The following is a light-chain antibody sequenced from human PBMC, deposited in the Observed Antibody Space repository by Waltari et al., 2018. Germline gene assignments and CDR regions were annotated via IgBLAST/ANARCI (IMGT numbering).Light chain of an antibody. CDR3: ATWDESLRGRV. CDR1: RSNIGSNP. CDR2: GGN. V-gene: IGLV1-44*01. J-gene: IGLJ3*02. Sequence: QSVLTQPPSTSATPGQRVTISCSGSRSNIGSNPVSWFQQLPGTAPKPLIYGGNERPSGVSDRFAGSTSGTSASLAISGLQSEDEADYYCATWDESLRGRVFGGGTKLTVL.